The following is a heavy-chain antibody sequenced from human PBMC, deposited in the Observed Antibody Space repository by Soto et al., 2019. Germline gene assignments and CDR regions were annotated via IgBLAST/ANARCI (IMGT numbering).Heavy chain of an antibody. CDR3: AGAMIVVVIRGFDP. CDR2: IIPIFGTA. CDR1: GGTFSSYA. D-gene: IGHD3-22*01. V-gene: IGHV1-69*13. Sequence: VKVSCKASGGTFSSYAISWVRQAPGQGLEWMGGIIPIFGTANYAQKFQGRVTITADESTSTAYMELSSLRSEDTAVYYCAGAMIVVVIRGFDPWGQGTLVTVSS. J-gene: IGHJ5*02.